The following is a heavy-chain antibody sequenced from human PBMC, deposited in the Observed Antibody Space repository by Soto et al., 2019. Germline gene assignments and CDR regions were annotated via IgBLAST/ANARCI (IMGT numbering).Heavy chain of an antibody. V-gene: IGHV1-69*08. D-gene: IGHD2-21*02. J-gene: IGHJ6*02. CDR1: GDTFSSYT. Sequence: QVQLVQSGAEVKKPGSSVKVSCRASGDTFSSYTVNWVRQAPGRGLEWLGRIIPVRGTTDYAQKFKGRVTITADKSTNIVYMELSSLRSEDRAVYYCARRRYCGYDCYHKHYYGMDVWGQGTTVTVAS. CDR2: IIPVRGTT. CDR3: ARRRYCGYDCYHKHYYGMDV.